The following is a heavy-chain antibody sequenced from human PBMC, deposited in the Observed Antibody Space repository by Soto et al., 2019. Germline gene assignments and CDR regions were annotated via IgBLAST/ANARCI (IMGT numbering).Heavy chain of an antibody. CDR2: IRRKAKSYAT. V-gene: IGHV3-73*01. Sequence: GGSLRLSCAASGFTFSGSAMHWVRQASGKGLEWVGQIRRKAKSYATEYVASVKGRFTISRDDSKNMAYLQMNSLKTEDTAVYYCTRTFDGSDSFPPDFDFWGQGTLVTVSS. CDR1: GFTFSGSA. J-gene: IGHJ4*02. CDR3: TRTFDGSDSFPPDFDF. D-gene: IGHD2-21*01.